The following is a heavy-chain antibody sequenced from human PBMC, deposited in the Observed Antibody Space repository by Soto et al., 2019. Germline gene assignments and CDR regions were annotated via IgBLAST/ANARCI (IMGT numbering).Heavy chain of an antibody. V-gene: IGHV2-5*02. CDR1: GLSLRTTGVG. CDR2: LYWDDDK. CDR3: VQSRGGDDCSEIYSSHSYNGLDV. J-gene: IGHJ6*04. D-gene: IGHD2-21*01. Sequence: QVTLKESGPALVKPTQTLTLTCTVSGLSLRTTGVGVGWVRQPPGKALEWLALLYWDDDKRYSPSLGSRLTIAKYIYEKQVVLTMTNIDTVDTATYYCVQSRGGDDCSEIYSSHSYNGLDVWGEGTTVTVSS.